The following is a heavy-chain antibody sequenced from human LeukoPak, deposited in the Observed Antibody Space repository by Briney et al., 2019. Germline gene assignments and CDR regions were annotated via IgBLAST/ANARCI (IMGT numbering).Heavy chain of an antibody. CDR2: IIPIFGTA. Sequence: ASVKVSCKASGGTFSSYAISWVRQAPGQGLEWMGGIIPIFGTANYAQKFQGRVTITADESTSTAYMELSSLRSEDTAVYYCARGRDSSSWSPNFDYGGQETLVTVSS. J-gene: IGHJ4*02. V-gene: IGHV1-69*01. CDR3: ARGRDSSSWSPNFDY. CDR1: GGTFSSYA. D-gene: IGHD6-13*01.